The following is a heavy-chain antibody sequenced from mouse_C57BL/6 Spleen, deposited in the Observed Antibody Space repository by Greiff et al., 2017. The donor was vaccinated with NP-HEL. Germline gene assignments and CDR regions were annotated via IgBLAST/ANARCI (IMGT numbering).Heavy chain of an antibody. CDR3: ARPTMVTTTGYYFDY. Sequence: EVKLVESGPELVKPGASVKIPCKASGYTFTDYNMDWVKQSHGKSLEWIGDINPNNGGTIYNQKFKGKATLTVDKSSSTAYMELRSLTSEDTAVYYCARPTMVTTTGYYFDYWGQGTTLTVSS. D-gene: IGHD2-9*01. J-gene: IGHJ2*01. V-gene: IGHV1-18*01. CDR2: INPNNGGT. CDR1: GYTFTDYN.